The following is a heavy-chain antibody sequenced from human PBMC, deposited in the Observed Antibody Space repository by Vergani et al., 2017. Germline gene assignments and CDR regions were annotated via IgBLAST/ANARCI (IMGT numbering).Heavy chain of an antibody. CDR2: IYHSGST. CDR3: ASPSKYCSGGSCYNY. CDR1: GGSISSSNW. J-gene: IGHJ4*02. D-gene: IGHD2-15*01. Sequence: QAQLQESGPGLVKPPGTLSLTCAVSGGSISSSNWWSWVRQPPGKGLEWIGEIYHSGSTNYNPSLKSRVTISVDKSKNQFSLKLSSVTAADTAVYYCASPSKYCSGGSCYNYWGQGTLVTVSS. V-gene: IGHV4-4*03.